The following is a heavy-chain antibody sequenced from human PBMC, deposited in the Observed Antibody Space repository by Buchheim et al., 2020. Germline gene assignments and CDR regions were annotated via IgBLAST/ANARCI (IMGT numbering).Heavy chain of an antibody. CDR2: ISYDGSNK. Sequence: QVQLVESGGGVVQPGRSLRLSCAVSGFTFSSYGMHWVRQAPGKGLEWVAVISYDGSNKYYADSVKGRFTISRDNSTNTLYLQMNSLRAEDTAVYYCAKDNGDYYNRYYFDYWGQGTL. D-gene: IGHD4-17*01. CDR1: GFTFSSYG. V-gene: IGHV3-30*18. J-gene: IGHJ4*02. CDR3: AKDNGDYYNRYYFDY.